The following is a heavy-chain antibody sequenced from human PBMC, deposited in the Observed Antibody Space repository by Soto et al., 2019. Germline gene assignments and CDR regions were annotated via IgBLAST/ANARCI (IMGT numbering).Heavy chain of an antibody. V-gene: IGHV1-3*01. CDR1: GYTFTNYA. CDR3: ARGYDYVWVSYRSDAFDI. CDR2: INAGNRNT. J-gene: IGHJ3*02. Sequence: QVQLVQSGAEVKKPGASVKVSCKASGYTFTNYALHWVRQAPGQRLEWMGWINAGNRNTEYSQKFQGRVIMTKDTSASTAYMELSSLTSEDTAVYYCARGYDYVWVSYRSDAFDIWGQGTMVTVSS. D-gene: IGHD3-16*02.